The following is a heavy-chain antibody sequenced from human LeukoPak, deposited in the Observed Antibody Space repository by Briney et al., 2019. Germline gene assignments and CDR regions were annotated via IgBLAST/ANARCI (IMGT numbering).Heavy chain of an antibody. J-gene: IGHJ6*03. CDR2: IYTSGST. D-gene: IGHD2-2*01. CDR3: ARDEVVVVTAAMVDYYYYYYMDV. CDR1: GGSISSYY. Sequence: SETLSLTCTVSGGSISSYYWSWIRQPAGKGLEWIGRIYTSGSTNYNPSLKSRVTMSVDASKNQFSLKLSSVTAADTAVYYCARDEVVVVTAAMVDYYYYYYMDVWGKGATVTVSS. V-gene: IGHV4-4*07.